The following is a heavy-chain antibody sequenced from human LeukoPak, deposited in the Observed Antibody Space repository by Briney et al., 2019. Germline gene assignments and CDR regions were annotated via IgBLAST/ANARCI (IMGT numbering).Heavy chain of an antibody. J-gene: IGHJ4*02. CDR1: GGSISSGDYY. Sequence: PSETLSLTCTVSGGSISSGDYYWSWIRQPPGKGLEWIGYIYYSGSTYYNPSLKSRVTISVDTSKNQFSLKLSSVTAADTAVYYCARDTIQSGYPSYWGQGTLVTVSS. V-gene: IGHV4-30-4*01. CDR3: ARDTIQSGYPSY. CDR2: IYYSGST. D-gene: IGHD3-22*01.